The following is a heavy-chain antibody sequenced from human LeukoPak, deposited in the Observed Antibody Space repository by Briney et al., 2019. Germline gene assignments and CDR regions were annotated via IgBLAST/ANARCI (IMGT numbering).Heavy chain of an antibody. CDR1: GFTFSSYS. CDR3: ARDFSGYFDY. Sequence: GGSLRLSCAASGFTFSSYSMNWIRQAPGKGLEWVSSISSSTSYIYYADSVKGRFTISKDNAKNSLYLQMNSLRAEDTAVYYCARDFSGYFDYWGQGTLVTVSS. V-gene: IGHV3-21*01. J-gene: IGHJ4*02. CDR2: ISSSTSYI. D-gene: IGHD3-3*01.